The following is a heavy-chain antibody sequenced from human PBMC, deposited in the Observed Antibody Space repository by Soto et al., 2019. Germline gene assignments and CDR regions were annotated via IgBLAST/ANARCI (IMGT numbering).Heavy chain of an antibody. D-gene: IGHD3-16*01. J-gene: IGHJ5*02. V-gene: IGHV2-5*02. CDR2: IYWDDDK. CDR1: GFSLTTRGVG. CDR3: AHIPNYYQYDWFDP. Sequence: QITLKESGPTLVKPTQTLTLTCTFSGFSLTTRGVGVGWIRQPPGKALECLALIYWDDDKRYIPSLQSRLSITKDTSKNQVVLTMTNLDPVDTATYYCAHIPNYYQYDWFDPWGQGTLVSVSS.